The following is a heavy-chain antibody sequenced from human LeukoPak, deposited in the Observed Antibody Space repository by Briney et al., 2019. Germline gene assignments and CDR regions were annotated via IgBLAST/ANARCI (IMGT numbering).Heavy chain of an antibody. Sequence: SETLSLTCTVSGGSISSYYWSWIRQPAGKGLEWIGRIYTSGSTNYNPSLKSRVTMSVDTSKNQFSLKLSSVTAADTAVYYCAGRRRWLQLPVYFDYWGQGTLVTVSS. V-gene: IGHV4-4*07. CDR2: IYTSGST. D-gene: IGHD5-24*01. CDR3: AGRRRWLQLPVYFDY. CDR1: GGSISSYY. J-gene: IGHJ4*02.